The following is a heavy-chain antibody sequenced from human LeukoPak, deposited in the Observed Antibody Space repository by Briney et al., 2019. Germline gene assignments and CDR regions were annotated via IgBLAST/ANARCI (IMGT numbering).Heavy chain of an antibody. CDR2: IYSGGST. J-gene: IGHJ4*02. D-gene: IGHD3-3*01. CDR3: AKDDQLRFLEWLLYRFDY. V-gene: IGHV3-66*01. CDR1: GLTVSSNY. Sequence: GGSLRLSCAASGLTVSSNYMSWVRQAPGKGLEWASVIYSGGSTYYADSVKGRFTISRDNSKNTLYLQMNSLRAEDTAVYYCAKDDQLRFLEWLLYRFDYWGQGTLVTVSS.